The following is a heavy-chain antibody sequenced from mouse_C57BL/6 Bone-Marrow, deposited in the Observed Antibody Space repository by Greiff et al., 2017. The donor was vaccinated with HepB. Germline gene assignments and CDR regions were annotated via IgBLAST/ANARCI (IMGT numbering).Heavy chain of an antibody. J-gene: IGHJ3*01. D-gene: IGHD1-1*01. CDR1: GFSFNTYA. CDR3: VRGLLSWFAY. V-gene: IGHV10-1*01. CDR2: IRSKSNNYAT. Sequence: EVQLVESGGGLVQPKGSLKLSCAASGFSFNTYAMNWVRQAPGKGLEWVARIRSKSNNYATYYADSVKDRFTISRDDSESMLYLQMNNLKTEDTAMYYCVRGLLSWFAYWGQGTLVTVSA.